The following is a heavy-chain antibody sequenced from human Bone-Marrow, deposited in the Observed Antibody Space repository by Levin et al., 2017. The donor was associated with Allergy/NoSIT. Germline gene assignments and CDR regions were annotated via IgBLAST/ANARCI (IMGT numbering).Heavy chain of an antibody. V-gene: IGHV3-53*01. D-gene: IGHD3-10*01. J-gene: IGHJ3*02. CDR3: AIYGSGNDYSAFDI. Sequence: GGSLRLSCAASGFTVSSNHMSWVRQAPGKGLEWVSLIYSGGRGYYADSVRGRFTVSRDNSKNKLYLHLNSLRAEDTAVYYCAIYGSGNDYSAFDIWGQGTMVTVSS. CDR2: IYSGGRG. CDR1: GFTVSSNH.